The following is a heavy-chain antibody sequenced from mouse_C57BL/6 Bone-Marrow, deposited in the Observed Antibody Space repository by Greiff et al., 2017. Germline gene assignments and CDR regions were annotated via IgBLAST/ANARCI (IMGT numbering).Heavy chain of an antibody. CDR3: ARSGGHYPAWFAY. V-gene: IGHV7-3*01. J-gene: IGHJ3*01. Sequence: EVMLVESGGGLVQPGGSLSLSCAASGFTFTDYYMSWVRQPPGQALEWLGFIRNKANGYTTEYSASVKGRFTISRDNSQSILYLQMNALRAEDSATYYCARSGGHYPAWFAYWGQGTLLTVSA. D-gene: IGHD2-1*01. CDR1: GFTFTDYY. CDR2: IRNKANGYTT.